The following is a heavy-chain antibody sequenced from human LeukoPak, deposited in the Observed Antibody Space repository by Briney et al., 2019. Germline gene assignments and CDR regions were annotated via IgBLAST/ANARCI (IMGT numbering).Heavy chain of an antibody. CDR3: ATSFDYSSSFRPPGY. CDR1: GDSISSSHW. Sequence: SETLSLTCAVSGDSISSSHWWSWVRQSPGKGLEWIGEIYHSGNTNYNPSLKSRVTISVDKSKNQFSLKLTSVTAADTAVYFCATSFDYSSSFRPPGYWGQGTLVSVSS. CDR2: IYHSGNT. V-gene: IGHV4-4*02. D-gene: IGHD6-6*01. J-gene: IGHJ4*02.